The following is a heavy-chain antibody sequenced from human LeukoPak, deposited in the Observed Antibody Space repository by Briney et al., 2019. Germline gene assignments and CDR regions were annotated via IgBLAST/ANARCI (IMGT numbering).Heavy chain of an antibody. D-gene: IGHD3-3*01. V-gene: IGHV1-2*02. CDR3: ARRYYDFWSGYYFFDY. J-gene: IGHJ4*02. CDR2: INPNSGGT. CDR1: GYTFTGYY. Sequence: ASVKVSCKASGYTFTGYYMHWVRQAPGQGLEWMGWINPNSGGTNYAQKFQGGVTMTRDTSISTAYMELSRLRSDDTAVYYCARRYYDFWSGYYFFDYWGQGTLVTVSS.